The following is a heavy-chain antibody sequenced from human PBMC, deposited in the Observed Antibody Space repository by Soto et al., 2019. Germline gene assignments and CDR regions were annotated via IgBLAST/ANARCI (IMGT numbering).Heavy chain of an antibody. J-gene: IGHJ4*02. CDR1: GFSFSSYS. V-gene: IGHV3-48*01. CDR2: ISRSSSTI. Sequence: GGSLRLSCAASGFSFSSYSMNWVRQAPGKGLEWVSDISRSSSTIHYADSVKGRFTISRDNAKNSLYLQMISLRAEDTAVYYCARDYYKYYDSSGYYRSPAYWGQGT. CDR3: ARDYYKYYDSSGYYRSPAY. D-gene: IGHD3-22*01.